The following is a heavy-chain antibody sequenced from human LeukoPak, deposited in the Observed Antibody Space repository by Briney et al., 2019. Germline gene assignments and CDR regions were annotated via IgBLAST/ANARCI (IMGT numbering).Heavy chain of an antibody. CDR1: GGSISSYY. D-gene: IGHD2-15*01. CDR3: ARSRGAYGAYCSGGSCYPNGGHWFDP. V-gene: IGHV4-59*05. Sequence: SETLSLTCTVSGGSISSYYWRWIRQPPGKGLEWIGSIYYSGSTYYNPSLKSRVTISVDTSKNQFSLKLSSVTAADTAVYYCARSRGAYGAYCSGGSCYPNGGHWFDPWGQGTLITVSS. CDR2: IYYSGST. J-gene: IGHJ5*02.